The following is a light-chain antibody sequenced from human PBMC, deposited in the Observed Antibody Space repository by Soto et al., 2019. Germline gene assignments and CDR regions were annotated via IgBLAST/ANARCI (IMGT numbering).Light chain of an antibody. CDR1: QSVSSSY. V-gene: IGKV3-20*01. CDR3: QQYGSSPRT. CDR2: GAS. Sequence: EIVLTQSPVTLSLSPGERATLSCRASQSVSSSYLGWYQQKPGQAPRLLMYGASSRATGIPERFSGSGSGTDFTLTISRLEPEDFAVYYCQQYGSSPRTFGQGTKVDI. J-gene: IGKJ1*01.